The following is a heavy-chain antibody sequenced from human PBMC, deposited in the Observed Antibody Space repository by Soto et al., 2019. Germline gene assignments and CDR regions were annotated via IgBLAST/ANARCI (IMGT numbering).Heavy chain of an antibody. CDR1: GFIFSGHT. V-gene: IGHV3-23*05. Sequence: EVQLLESGGALVQPGGSLILSCAASGFIFSGHTMSWVRQAPGTGLEWVSSIDQTGASTHYADSVKGRFTISRDNSRNTLDLQMNSLRAADTALYYCVSWLFAHFDHWGQGTPVTVSS. J-gene: IGHJ4*02. CDR2: IDQTGAST. CDR3: VSWLFAHFDH. D-gene: IGHD5-12*01.